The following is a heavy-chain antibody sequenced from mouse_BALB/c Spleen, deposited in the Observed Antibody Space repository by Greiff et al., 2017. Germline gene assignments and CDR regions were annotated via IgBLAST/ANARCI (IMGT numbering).Heavy chain of an antibody. D-gene: IGHD2-4*01. CDR3: ARDYDYDGGAMDY. Sequence: DVMLVESGGGLVQPGGSRKLSCAASGFTFSSFGMHWVRQAPEKGLEWVAYISSGSSTIYYADTVKGRFTISRDNPKNTLFLQMTSLRSEDTAMYYCARDYDYDGGAMDYWGQGTSVTVSS. J-gene: IGHJ4*01. CDR1: GFTFSSFG. CDR2: ISSGSSTI. V-gene: IGHV5-17*02.